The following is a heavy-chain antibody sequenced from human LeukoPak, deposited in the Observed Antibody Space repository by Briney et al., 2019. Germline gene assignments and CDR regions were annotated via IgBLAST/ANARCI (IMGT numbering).Heavy chain of an antibody. CDR3: ASTTMIVVVHGAFDI. D-gene: IGHD3-22*01. CDR2: IYHSGST. J-gene: IGHJ3*02. CDR1: HGSMSSSSYY. Sequence: PSETLSLTCTVSHGSMSSSSYYWGWIRQPPGKGLEWIGSIYHSGSTHYNPSLKSRVTISVDTSKNQFSLRLTSVTAADTAVYYCASTTMIVVVHGAFDIWGQGTMVTVSS. V-gene: IGHV4-39*07.